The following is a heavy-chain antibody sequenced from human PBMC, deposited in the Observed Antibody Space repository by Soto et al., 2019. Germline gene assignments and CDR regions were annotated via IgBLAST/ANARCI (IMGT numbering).Heavy chain of an antibody. CDR1: AFTFSDYA. Sequence: GGSLRLSCAASAFTFSDYAMTWFRQTPGEGLEWVSTITGTGVSTISGTGANTYYADSVKGRFTISRNNSKNTVYLQMNSLRVEDSALYYCAKADYVGTYEDAFDIWGQGTTVTVSS. J-gene: IGHJ3*02. V-gene: IGHV3-23*01. D-gene: IGHD3-16*01. CDR3: AKADYVGTYEDAFDI. CDR2: ITGTGVSTISGTGANT.